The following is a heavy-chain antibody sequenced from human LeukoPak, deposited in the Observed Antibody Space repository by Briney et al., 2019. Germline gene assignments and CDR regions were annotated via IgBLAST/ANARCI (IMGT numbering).Heavy chain of an antibody. CDR3: ARSTSLGITGNQDFDY. D-gene: IGHD1-20*01. CDR1: GYSFTSYW. V-gene: IGHV5-10-1*01. J-gene: IGHJ4*02. CDR2: IDPSDSYT. Sequence: GESLKISCKGSGYSFTSYWISWLRQMPGEGLEWMGRIDPSDSYTNYSPSFQGHVTISADKSISTAYLQWTSLKASDTAMYYCARSTSLGITGNQDFDYWGQGTLVTVSS.